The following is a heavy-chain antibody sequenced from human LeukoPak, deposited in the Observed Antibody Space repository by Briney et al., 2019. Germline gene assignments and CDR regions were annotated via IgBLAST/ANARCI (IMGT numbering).Heavy chain of an antibody. Sequence: GRSLRLSCAASGFTFSSYGMHWVRQAPGKGLEWVAVIWYDGSNKYYADSVKGRFTISRDNSKNTLYLQMNSLRAEDTAVYYCANLAALKGGDNWGQGTLVTVSS. CDR2: IWYDGSNK. V-gene: IGHV3-33*06. J-gene: IGHJ4*02. CDR3: ANLAALKGGDN. D-gene: IGHD6-6*01. CDR1: GFTFSSYG.